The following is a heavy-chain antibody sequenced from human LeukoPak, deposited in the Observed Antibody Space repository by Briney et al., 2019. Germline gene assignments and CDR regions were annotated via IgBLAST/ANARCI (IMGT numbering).Heavy chain of an antibody. J-gene: IGHJ4*02. D-gene: IGHD1-14*01. CDR3: ARESGTRASSFDY. V-gene: IGHV1-18*04. Sequence: EASVKVSCKASGYTFINYYIHWVRQAPGQGLEWMGWISAYNGNTNYAQKLQGRVTMTTDTSTSTAYMELRSLRSDDTAVYYCARESGTRASSFDYWGQGTLVTVSS. CDR1: GYTFINYY. CDR2: ISAYNGNT.